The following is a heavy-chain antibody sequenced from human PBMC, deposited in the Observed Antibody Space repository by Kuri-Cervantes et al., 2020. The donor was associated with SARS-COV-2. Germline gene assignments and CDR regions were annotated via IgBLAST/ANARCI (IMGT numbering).Heavy chain of an antibody. CDR1: GYTFTGYY. CDR3: ARDRRSIYYDSSGYYIDYYYYGMDV. Sequence: GGSLRLSCKASGYTFTGYYMHWVRQAPGQGLEWMGWINPNSGGTNYAQKFQGRVTMTRDTSISTAYMELSRLRSDDTAVYYCARDRRSIYYDSSGYYIDYYYYGMDVWGQGTTVTVSS. J-gene: IGHJ6*02. CDR2: INPNSGGT. D-gene: IGHD3-22*01. V-gene: IGHV1-2*02.